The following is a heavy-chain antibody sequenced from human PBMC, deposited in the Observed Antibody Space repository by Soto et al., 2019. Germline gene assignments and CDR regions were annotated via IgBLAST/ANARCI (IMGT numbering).Heavy chain of an antibody. V-gene: IGHV4-59*01. J-gene: IGHJ4*02. CDR1: GFTFSSYA. D-gene: IGHD1-7*01. CDR2: IYYTGTT. Sequence: PGGSLRLSCAASGFTFSSYAMSWVRQPPGKGLEWIGYIYYTGTTNYNPSVKGRVTISVDTSKNQFSLNLSSVTAADTAVYYCARGYYSGTNHYHPPGEWGQGALVTVSS. CDR3: ARGYYSGTNHYHPPGE.